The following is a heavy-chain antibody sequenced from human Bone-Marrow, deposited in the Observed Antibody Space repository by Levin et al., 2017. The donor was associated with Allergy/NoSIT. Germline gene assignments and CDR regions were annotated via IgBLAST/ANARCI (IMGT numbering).Heavy chain of an antibody. CDR2: ISSSDGYT. D-gene: IGHD3-22*01. V-gene: IGHV3-11*05. J-gene: IGHJ3*02. CDR3: VRDGFYYDTAVYAFDM. CDR1: GLRFSDYY. Sequence: GESLKISCAASGLRFSDYYMSWIRQAPRKGLEWISYISSSDGYTSYADSVKGRFTISRDDAKNSLFLQMNSLRAEDTAVYYCVRDGFYYDTAVYAFDMWGQGTTVTVSS.